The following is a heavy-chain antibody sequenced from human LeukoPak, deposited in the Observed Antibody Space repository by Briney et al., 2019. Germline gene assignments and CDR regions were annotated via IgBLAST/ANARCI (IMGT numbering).Heavy chain of an antibody. CDR2: INHSGST. V-gene: IGHV4-34*01. Sequence: SETLSLTCAVYGGSFSGYYLSWIRQPPGKGLEWIGEINHSGSTNYNPSLKSRVTISVDTSKNQFSLKLSSVTAADTAVYYCARSTAVTIFDYWGQGTLVTVSS. J-gene: IGHJ4*02. CDR1: GGSFSGYY. D-gene: IGHD6-25*01. CDR3: ARSTAVTIFDY.